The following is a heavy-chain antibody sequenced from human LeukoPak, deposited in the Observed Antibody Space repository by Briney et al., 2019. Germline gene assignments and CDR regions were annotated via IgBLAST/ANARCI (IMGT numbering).Heavy chain of an antibody. Sequence: SETLSLTCAVSGYSISSGYYWSWIRQPAGKGLEWIGRIYTSGSTNYNPSLKSRVTMSVDTSKNQFSLKLSSVTAADTAVYYCAREVNLRFLEWLIDYWGQGTLVTVSS. CDR3: AREVNLRFLEWLIDY. D-gene: IGHD3-3*01. V-gene: IGHV4-4*07. CDR1: GYSISSGYY. CDR2: IYTSGST. J-gene: IGHJ4*02.